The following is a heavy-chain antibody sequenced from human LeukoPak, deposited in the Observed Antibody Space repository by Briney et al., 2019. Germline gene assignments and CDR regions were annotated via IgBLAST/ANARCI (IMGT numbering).Heavy chain of an antibody. CDR1: GFTFSRYN. V-gene: IGHV3-23*01. Sequence: QTGGSLRLSCAASGFTFSRYNMNWVRQAPGKGLEWVSAISGSGGSTYYADSVKGRFTISRDNSKNTLYLQMNSLRAEDTAVYYCAKGSSGSYVYWGQGTLVTVSS. CDR3: AKGSSGSYVY. J-gene: IGHJ4*02. D-gene: IGHD3-10*01. CDR2: ISGSGGST.